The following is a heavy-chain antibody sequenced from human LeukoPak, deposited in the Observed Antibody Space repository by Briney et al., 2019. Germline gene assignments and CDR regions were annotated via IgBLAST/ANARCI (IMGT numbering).Heavy chain of an antibody. CDR3: ARDTSGWYNY. CDR1: GYTFTGYY. D-gene: IGHD6-19*01. CDR2: INPDRGGT. Sequence: ASVKVSCKPSGYTFTGYYILGVRQAPRQGLEWMGWINPDRGGTYYAQKFQGRVTMTRDTSISAAYMELSRLRSDDTAVYYCARDTSGWYNYWGQGTLVTVSS. J-gene: IGHJ4*02. V-gene: IGHV1-2*02.